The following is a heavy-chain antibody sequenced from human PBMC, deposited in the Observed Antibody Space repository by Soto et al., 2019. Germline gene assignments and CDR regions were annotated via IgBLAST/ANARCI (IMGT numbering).Heavy chain of an antibody. J-gene: IGHJ3*02. CDR2: ISSNGGST. D-gene: IGHD5-18*01. CDR1: GFTFSSYA. CDR3: VKEGYRDAFDI. V-gene: IGHV3-64D*08. Sequence: GGSLRLCCSASGFTFSSYAMHWVRQAPGKGLEYVSAISSNGGSTYYADSVKGRFTISRDNSKNTLYLQMSSLRAEDTAVYYCVKEGYRDAFDIWGQGTMVTVSS.